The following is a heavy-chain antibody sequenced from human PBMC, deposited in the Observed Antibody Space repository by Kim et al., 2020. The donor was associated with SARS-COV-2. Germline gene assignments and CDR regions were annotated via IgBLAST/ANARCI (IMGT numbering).Heavy chain of an antibody. Sequence: GGSLRLSCAASGFNFSSYGMHWVRQDPGKGLEWVAVISYDGSNKYYADSVKGRFTISRDNSKNTLYLQMNSLRAEDTAVYYCAKGYDILTGPIDYWGQGTLITVSS. CDR3: AKGYDILTGPIDY. J-gene: IGHJ4*02. V-gene: IGHV3-30*18. CDR2: ISYDGSNK. CDR1: GFNFSSYG. D-gene: IGHD3-9*01.